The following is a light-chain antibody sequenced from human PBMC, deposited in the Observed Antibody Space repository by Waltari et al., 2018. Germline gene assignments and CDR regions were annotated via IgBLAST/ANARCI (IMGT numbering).Light chain of an antibody. Sequence: EIVLTQSPGTLSLSPGERATLSCRASQTGSKNYLAWYQQKPGQAPRLLIDDASDRATGIPDRFRGSGYGTDFTLTISRLDPEDFAVYYCQQCAMSPLTFGGGTKVEI. J-gene: IGKJ4*01. V-gene: IGKV3-20*01. CDR2: DAS. CDR3: QQCAMSPLT. CDR1: QTGSKNY.